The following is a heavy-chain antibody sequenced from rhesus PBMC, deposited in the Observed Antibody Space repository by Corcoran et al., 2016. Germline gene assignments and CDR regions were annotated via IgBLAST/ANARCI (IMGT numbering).Heavy chain of an antibody. CDR1: GGPITSNY. J-gene: IGHJ4*01. V-gene: IGHV4-173*01. Sequence: QVQLQESGPGLVKPSETLSLTCAVPGGPITSNYWPRIRQPQGKGLEWIGRISGTGGSTDSNPSLKSRVTISTDTSKNQFSLKLNSVTAADTAVYYCARGLDYWGQGVLVTVSS. CDR2: ISGTGGST. CDR3: ARGLDY.